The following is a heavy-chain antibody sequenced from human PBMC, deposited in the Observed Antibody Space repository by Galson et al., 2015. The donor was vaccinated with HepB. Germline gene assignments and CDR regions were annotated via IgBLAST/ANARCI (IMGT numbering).Heavy chain of an antibody. CDR1: GYSFTNYW. D-gene: IGHD4-17*01. CDR3: ASHYGDYEAWFDP. Sequence: SGAEVKKPGESLRISCKGSGYSFTNYWISWVRQMPGKGLEWMGRIDPSDSYTNYSPSFQGHVTISADKSISTAYLQWSSLKASDTAMYFCASHYGDYEAWFDPWGQGTLVTVSS. CDR2: IDPSDSYT. V-gene: IGHV5-10-1*01. J-gene: IGHJ5*02.